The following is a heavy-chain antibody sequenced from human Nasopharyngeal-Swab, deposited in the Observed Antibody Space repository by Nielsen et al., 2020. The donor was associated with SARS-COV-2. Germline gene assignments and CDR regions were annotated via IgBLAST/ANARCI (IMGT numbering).Heavy chain of an antibody. CDR3: AKGWLAD. Sequence: GGSLRLSCAASGLTLRTNDMNWVLVAAGKGLELVSYISGSSSAIYYADSVKGRFTISRDNAKNSLHLQMNSLSDNDTAGYYCAKGWLADWGQGTPVTVSS. D-gene: IGHD3-9*01. J-gene: IGHJ4*02. CDR1: GLTLRTND. CDR2: ISGSSSAI. V-gene: IGHV3-48*02.